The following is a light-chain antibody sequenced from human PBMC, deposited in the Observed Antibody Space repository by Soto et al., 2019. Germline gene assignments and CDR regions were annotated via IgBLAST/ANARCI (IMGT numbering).Light chain of an antibody. V-gene: IGLV1-44*01. Sequence: QSVLTQPPSASGTPGQRVTISCSGGTSKIGSNTVNWYQQLPGTAPKLLIYSINQRPSGVPDRFSGSKSGTSASLAISGLQSEDEADYYCAAWDDSLIGVVFGGGTQLTVL. J-gene: IGLJ2*01. CDR3: AAWDDSLIGVV. CDR2: SIN. CDR1: TSKIGSNT.